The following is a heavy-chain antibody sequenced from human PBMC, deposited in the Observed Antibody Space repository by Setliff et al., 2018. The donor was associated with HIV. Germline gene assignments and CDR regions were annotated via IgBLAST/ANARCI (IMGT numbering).Heavy chain of an antibody. Sequence: GGSLRLSCAASGFTFNNGMGWVRQAPGKGLEWVSGISGNGVSTYYADSVRGRFTISRDNSKNTLYLQMNSLRAEDAATYFCAKTVVGPGYYFDYWGQGTLVTVSS. D-gene: IGHD6-19*01. CDR2: ISGNGVST. J-gene: IGHJ4*02. CDR1: GFTFNNG. CDR3: AKTVVGPGYYFDY. V-gene: IGHV3-23*01.